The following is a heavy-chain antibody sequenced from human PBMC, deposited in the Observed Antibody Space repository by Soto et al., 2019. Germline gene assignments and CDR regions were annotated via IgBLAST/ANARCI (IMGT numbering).Heavy chain of an antibody. J-gene: IGHJ4*02. CDR1: GGSISSGGYY. D-gene: IGHD4-17*01. CDR3: ARVTAVTTMTVDY. Sequence: TLSLTCTVSGGSISSGGYYWSWIRHHPGKGLEWIGYIYYSGSTYYNPSPKSRVTISVDTSKNQFSLKLSSVTAADTAVYYCARVTAVTTMTVDYWGQGPLVTVSS. V-gene: IGHV4-31*03. CDR2: IYYSGST.